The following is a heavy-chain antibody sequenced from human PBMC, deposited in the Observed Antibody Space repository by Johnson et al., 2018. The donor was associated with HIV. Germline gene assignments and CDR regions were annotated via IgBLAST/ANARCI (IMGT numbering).Heavy chain of an antibody. D-gene: IGHD3-3*01. Sequence: QMMLVESGGGVVQPGRSLRLSCAASGFTFSTYGMHWVRQTPGKGLEWVAVISNDGNSKYYTESLKGRITISRDNAKNSVFLQMNSLRVEDTAIYYCARQPDNFWSSDAFDIWGQGTMVTVSS. J-gene: IGHJ3*02. CDR3: ARQPDNFWSSDAFDI. CDR1: GFTFSTYG. CDR2: ISNDGNSK. V-gene: IGHV3-30*03.